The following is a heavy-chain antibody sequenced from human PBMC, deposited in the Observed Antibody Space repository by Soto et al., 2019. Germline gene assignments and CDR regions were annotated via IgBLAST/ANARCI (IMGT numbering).Heavy chain of an antibody. V-gene: IGHV3-23*01. Sequence: EVQLLESGGDLVQPGGSLRLSCAASGFTFTSYAMSWIRQAPGKGLEWVSAITGGGDNTYYADYVKGRFTISRDNSKNKLYLQMNSLRAEDTDFYYCTQDGGSRDWLTVNWGQGTLVTVSS. CDR2: ITGGGDNT. CDR3: TQDGGSRDWLTVN. D-gene: IGHD3-9*01. J-gene: IGHJ4*02. CDR1: GFTFTSYA.